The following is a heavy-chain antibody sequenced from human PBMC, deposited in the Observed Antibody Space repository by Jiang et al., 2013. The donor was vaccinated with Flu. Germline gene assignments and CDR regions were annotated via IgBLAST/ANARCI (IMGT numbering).Heavy chain of an antibody. D-gene: IGHD5/OR15-5a*01. V-gene: IGHV4-34*01. Sequence: LLKPSETLSPTCAVYGESFTNSNWHWIRQSPGKGLEWIGEISQSGSSRINPSLKSRVTFSVDSSKNHLSLKLTSVTAADTAVFYCARYHSVHRMDVWGPRDHGDRLP. CDR3: ARYHSVHRMDV. CDR1: GESFTNSN. J-gene: IGHJ6*01. CDR2: ISQSGSS.